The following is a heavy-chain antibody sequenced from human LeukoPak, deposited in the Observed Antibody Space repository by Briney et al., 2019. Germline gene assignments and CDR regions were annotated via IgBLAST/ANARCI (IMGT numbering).Heavy chain of an antibody. Sequence: GSLRLSCAASGFTFSSYSMNWVRQPPGKGLEWIGEINHSGSTNYNPSLKSRVTISVDTSKNQFSLKLSSVTAADTAVYYCARHTRVWFSQYYYYMDVWGKGTTVTISS. CDR3: ARHTRVWFSQYYYYMDV. D-gene: IGHD3-10*01. CDR2: INHSGST. J-gene: IGHJ6*03. V-gene: IGHV4-34*01. CDR1: GFTFSSYS.